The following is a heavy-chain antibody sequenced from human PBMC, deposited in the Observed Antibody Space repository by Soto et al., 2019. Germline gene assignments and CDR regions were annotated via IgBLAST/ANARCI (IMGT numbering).Heavy chain of an antibody. Sequence: EVQLVESGGGLVLPGGSLRHSCAAAGLTFSSYWIHWVRQAPGKGLVWVSRINSDGSSTNYADSVKGRFTISRDNAKKALYLQMKSLRAEDTAVYYCARAGAGSSSGLDYWGQGTLVTVSS. CDR2: INSDGSST. V-gene: IGHV3-74*01. J-gene: IGHJ4*02. CDR1: GLTFSSYW. D-gene: IGHD6-6*01. CDR3: ARAGAGSSSGLDY.